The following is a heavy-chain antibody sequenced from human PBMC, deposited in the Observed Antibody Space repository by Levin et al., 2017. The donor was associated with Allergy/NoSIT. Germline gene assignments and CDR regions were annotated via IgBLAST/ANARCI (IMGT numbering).Heavy chain of an antibody. Sequence: GESLKISCAASGFTFSSYGMHWVRQAPGKGPEWVAVIWYDGSNKYYADSVKGRFTISRDNSKNTLYLQMNSLRAEDTAVYYCARDGGGGTSWNDYWGQGTLVTVSS. J-gene: IGHJ4*02. CDR2: IWYDGSNK. V-gene: IGHV3-33*01. CDR3: ARDGGGGTSWNDY. CDR1: GFTFSSYG. D-gene: IGHD2-2*01.